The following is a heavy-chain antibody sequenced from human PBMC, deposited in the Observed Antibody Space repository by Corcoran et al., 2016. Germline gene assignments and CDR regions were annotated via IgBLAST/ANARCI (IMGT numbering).Heavy chain of an antibody. CDR1: GFTFGDYA. V-gene: IGHV3-49*04. CDR2: IRSKAYGGTT. J-gene: IGHJ4*02. D-gene: IGHD1-7*01. CDR3: TRGRGTGTMRYYFDY. Sequence: EVQLVESGGGLVQPGRSLRLSCTASGFTFGDYAMSWVRQAPGKGMEWVGFIRSKAYGGTTEYAASVKGRFTISRDDSKSIAYLQMNSLKTEDTAVYYCTRGRGTGTMRYYFDYWGQGTLVTVSS.